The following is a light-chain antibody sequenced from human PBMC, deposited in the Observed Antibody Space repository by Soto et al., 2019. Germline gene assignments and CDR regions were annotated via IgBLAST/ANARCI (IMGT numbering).Light chain of an antibody. V-gene: IGKV3-11*01. Sequence: EIVLTQSPATLSLSPGERATLSCRTSQSVRNHLAWYQQKPGQAPRLLIYAASVRATGIPARFSGSGSVTDFTLTISSLEPEDFAVYYCQHRAVWPITFGGGTKVEIK. CDR2: AAS. J-gene: IGKJ4*01. CDR1: QSVRNH. CDR3: QHRAVWPIT.